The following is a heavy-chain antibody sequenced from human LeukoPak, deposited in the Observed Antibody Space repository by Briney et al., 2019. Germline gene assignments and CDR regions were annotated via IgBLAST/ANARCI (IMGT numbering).Heavy chain of an antibody. CDR3: ARRWYSNGCPEVDC. V-gene: IGHV3-49*03. Sequence: GGSLSLSCTASGFIHGYYGISWLRPAPGRGREGVGFIRSKTFGGTADYAASVKGRFTISRDDSKSIAYLQMNSLRTEDTAVYDCARRWYSNGCPEVDCWGQGTLVTVSS. CDR2: IRSKTFGGTA. CDR1: GFIHGYYG. D-gene: IGHD6-19*01. J-gene: IGHJ4*02.